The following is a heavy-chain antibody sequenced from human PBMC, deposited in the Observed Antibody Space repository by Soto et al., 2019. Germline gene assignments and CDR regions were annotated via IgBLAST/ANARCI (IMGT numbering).Heavy chain of an antibody. CDR1: GFTFTSFT. D-gene: IGHD4-17*01. CDR2: ISGSGYNT. V-gene: IGHV3-23*01. J-gene: IGHJ4*02. Sequence: EVQLLQSGGALVQPGGSLRLSCAASGFTFTSFTMNWVRQAPGKGLERVSAISGSGYNTYDAVSVRGRFTISRDTSMNMLYLQVNSLRGDDTAVYFCAKSIRTTLSVYDYWGQGALVTVSS. CDR3: AKSIRTTLSVYDY.